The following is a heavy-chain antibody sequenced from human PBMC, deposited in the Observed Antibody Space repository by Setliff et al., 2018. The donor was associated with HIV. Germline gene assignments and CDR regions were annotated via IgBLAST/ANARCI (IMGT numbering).Heavy chain of an antibody. J-gene: IGHJ4*02. V-gene: IGHV1-2*02. CDR2: INPNNGDT. D-gene: IGHD7-27*01. CDR3: ASPYENNSGPDY. Sequence: ASVEVSCKPSGFTFTGYYLHWVRQAPGQGLEWMGWINPNNGDTNYEQRFQGRVTMTRDTSITTVYMVLNRLTPGDTAVYYCASPYENNSGPDYWGQGTPVTVSS. CDR1: GFTFTGYY.